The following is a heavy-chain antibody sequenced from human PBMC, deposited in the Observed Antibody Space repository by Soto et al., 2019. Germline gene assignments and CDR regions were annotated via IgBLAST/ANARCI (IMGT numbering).Heavy chain of an antibody. V-gene: IGHV1-2*04. D-gene: IGHD5-12*01. CDR1: GYTFTGYY. CDR3: ARSSMGDGYNLDYYGMDV. J-gene: IGHJ6*02. Sequence: GASVKVSCKASGYTFTGYYMHWVRQAPGQGHEWMGWINPNSGGTNYAQKFQGWVTMTRDTSISTAYMELSRLRSDDTAVYYCARSSMGDGYNLDYYGMDVWGQGTTVTVSS. CDR2: INPNSGGT.